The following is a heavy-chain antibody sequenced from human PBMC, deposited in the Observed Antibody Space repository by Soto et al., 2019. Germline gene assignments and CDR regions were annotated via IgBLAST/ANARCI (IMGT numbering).Heavy chain of an antibody. V-gene: IGHV3-23*01. J-gene: IGHJ4*02. D-gene: IGHD3-3*01. Sequence: GGSLRLSCAASGFIFSDYAMSWVRQAPGRLEWVAAVRVGGGSPYYADSVQGRFTISRDNSRNTVYLQMNSLRAEDTAVYYCANDPPGIGVDYWGQGTLVTVSS. CDR2: VRVGGGSP. CDR1: GFIFSDYA. CDR3: ANDPPGIGVDY.